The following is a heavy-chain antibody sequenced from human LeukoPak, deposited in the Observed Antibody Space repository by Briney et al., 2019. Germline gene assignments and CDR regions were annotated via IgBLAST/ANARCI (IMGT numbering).Heavy chain of an antibody. V-gene: IGHV1-18*01. J-gene: IGHJ3*02. Sequence: ASVTVSCTASGYTFTSYGISWVRQAPGQGLEWMGWISAYNGNTNYAQKLQGRVTMTTDTSTSTAYMELRSLRSDDTAVYYCARTDIVVVTATRNHAFDIWGQGTMVTVSS. CDR2: ISAYNGNT. CDR1: GYTFTSYG. D-gene: IGHD2-21*02. CDR3: ARTDIVVVTATRNHAFDI.